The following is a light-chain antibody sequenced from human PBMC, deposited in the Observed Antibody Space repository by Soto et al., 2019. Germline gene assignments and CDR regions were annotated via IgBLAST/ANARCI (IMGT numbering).Light chain of an antibody. J-gene: IGKJ1*01. V-gene: IGKV1-5*03. CDR3: QQYNDYSRT. CDR1: QSISNW. Sequence: DIQMTQSPSTLSASVGDRVIITCRASQSISNWLAWYQQKPGKAPKLLIYRASNLEGGVSSRFSGSGSGTEFALTISSLQSDDFATYYCQQYNDYSRTFGQGTKVE. CDR2: RAS.